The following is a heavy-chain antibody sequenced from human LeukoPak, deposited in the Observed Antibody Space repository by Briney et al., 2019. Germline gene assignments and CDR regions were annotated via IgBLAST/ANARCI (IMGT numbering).Heavy chain of an antibody. D-gene: IGHD6-6*01. CDR1: GFTFSSYA. V-gene: IGHV3-30*04. CDR3: ARVYSSSSGKNAFDI. CDR2: ISHDGRNK. J-gene: IGHJ3*02. Sequence: GGSLRLSCAASGFTFSSYAMHWVRQAPGKGPEWVAVISHDGRNKYYVDSVKGRFTISRDNAKNSLYLQMNSLRAEDTAVYYCARVYSSSSGKNAFDIWGQGTMVTVSS.